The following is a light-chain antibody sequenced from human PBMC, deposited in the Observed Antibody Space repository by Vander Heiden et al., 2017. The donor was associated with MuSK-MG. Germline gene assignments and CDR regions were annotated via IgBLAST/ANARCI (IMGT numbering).Light chain of an antibody. Sequence: QSVLTQPPSVSRAPGRRVTISCTGSRSNIGAGYDVHWYQQLPGTAPKLLIYGNTNRPSGVPDRFSGSKSGTSASLAITGLQAEDEADYYCQSYDSSLSASDVFGTGTKVTVL. CDR2: GNT. CDR1: RSNIGAGYD. J-gene: IGLJ1*01. V-gene: IGLV1-40*01. CDR3: QSYDSSLSASDV.